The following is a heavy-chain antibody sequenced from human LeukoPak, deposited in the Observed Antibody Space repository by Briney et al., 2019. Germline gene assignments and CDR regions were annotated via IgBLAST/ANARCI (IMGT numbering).Heavy chain of an antibody. CDR1: GGSISSYY. Sequence: SETLCLTCAVSGGSISSYYWSWIRPPPGKGLERIGYMSYSGTSSYNPSLRSRITISVDASKKQFSLKLSSVTAADTAVYYCARDGYSDSSGYDYPPSVWGQGTLVTVSS. V-gene: IGHV4-59*01. CDR2: MSYSGTS. CDR3: ARDGYSDSSGYDYPPSV. D-gene: IGHD3-22*01. J-gene: IGHJ4*02.